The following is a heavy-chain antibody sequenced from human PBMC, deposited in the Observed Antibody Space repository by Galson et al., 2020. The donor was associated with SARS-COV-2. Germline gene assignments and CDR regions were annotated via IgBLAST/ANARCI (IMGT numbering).Heavy chain of an antibody. CDR2: VHYNGAT. CDR1: GGSIINNGDF. D-gene: IGHD3-10*01. V-gene: IGHV4-39*07. J-gene: IGHJ4*02. Sequence: SETLSLTCTVSGGSIINNGDFWGWIRQPPGKGLEWIGSVHYNGATHYNPSLQGRAIVSVDTSKTQFFLRLSSVTAADTAVYYCARDPPGVQDYGVVFDNWGQGTLVSVSS. CDR3: ARDPPGVQDYGVVFDN.